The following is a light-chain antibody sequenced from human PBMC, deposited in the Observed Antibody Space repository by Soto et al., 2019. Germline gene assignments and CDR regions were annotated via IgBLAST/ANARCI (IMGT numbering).Light chain of an antibody. Sequence: QSALTQPASVSGSPGQSITISCTGTITDIGAYNYVSWYQQHPGKAPKLLIYGVSRRPSGVSNRFSGSKSGNAAYLTISGLQADDEAEYYCSSYTSSITPYVFGTGTKVTVL. V-gene: IGLV2-14*01. CDR3: SSYTSSITPYV. J-gene: IGLJ1*01. CDR2: GVS. CDR1: ITDIGAYNY.